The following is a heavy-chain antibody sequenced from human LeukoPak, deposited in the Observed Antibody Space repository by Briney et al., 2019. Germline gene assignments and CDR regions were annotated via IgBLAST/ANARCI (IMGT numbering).Heavy chain of an antibody. D-gene: IGHD2-15*01. Sequence: SETLSLTCTVSGGSIRSDYWSWIRQPPGKGLEWVGEINHSGSTNYNPSLKSRVTISVDTSKNQFSLKLSSVTAADTAVYYCARGGGRGYCSGGSCYGHLYYYYYMDVWGKGTTVTVSS. V-gene: IGHV4-59*01. CDR3: ARGGGRGYCSGGSCYGHLYYYYYMDV. CDR2: INHSGST. J-gene: IGHJ6*03. CDR1: GGSIRSDY.